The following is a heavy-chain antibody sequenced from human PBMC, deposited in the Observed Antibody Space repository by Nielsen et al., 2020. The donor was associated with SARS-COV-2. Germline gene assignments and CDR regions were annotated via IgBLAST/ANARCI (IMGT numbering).Heavy chain of an antibody. V-gene: IGHV1-2*06. Sequence: ASVKVSCKASGYTFSDYCVHWVRQAPGRGLEWLGRIWPNSGVTGYAQEFKGRVSITADTSISAAYMEMSGLTPDDTAVYYCTRAFRRPPYDGMDVWGQGTTVTVSS. D-gene: IGHD3-10*01. J-gene: IGHJ6*02. CDR2: IWPNSGVT. CDR3: TRAFRRPPYDGMDV. CDR1: GYTFSDYC.